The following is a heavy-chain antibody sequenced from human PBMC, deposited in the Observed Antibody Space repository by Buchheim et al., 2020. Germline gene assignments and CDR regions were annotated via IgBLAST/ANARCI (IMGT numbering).Heavy chain of an antibody. CDR3: ARQRAYCSSTSCHIDY. V-gene: IGHV4-39*01. CDR1: GGSISSSSYY. D-gene: IGHD2-2*01. CDR2: IYYSGST. J-gene: IGHJ4*02. Sequence: QLQLQESGPGLVKPSETLSLTCTVSGGSISSSSYYWGWIRQPPGKGLEWIGSIYYSGSTYSNPSLKSRVTISVDTSKNQFSLKLSSVTAADTAVYYCARQRAYCSSTSCHIDYWGQGTL.